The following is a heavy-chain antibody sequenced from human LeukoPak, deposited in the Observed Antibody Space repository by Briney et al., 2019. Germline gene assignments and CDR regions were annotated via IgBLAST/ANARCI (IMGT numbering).Heavy chain of an antibody. D-gene: IGHD3-9*01. J-gene: IGHJ4*02. CDR1: GYTFTSYY. CDR3: ARMNTDILTGFDY. CDR2: INPSGGST. Sequence: ASVTVSCKASGYTFTSYYMHWGRQAPGQGLEWMGIINPSGGSTSYAQKFQGRVTMTRDTSTSTVYMELSSLRSEDTAVYYCARMNTDILTGFDYWGQGTVVTVSS. V-gene: IGHV1-46*01.